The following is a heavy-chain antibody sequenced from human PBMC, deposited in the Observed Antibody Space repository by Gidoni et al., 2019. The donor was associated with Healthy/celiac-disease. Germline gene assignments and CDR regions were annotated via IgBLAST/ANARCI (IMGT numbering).Heavy chain of an antibody. CDR3: TTESSGLYFDY. Sequence: EVQLVEAGGGLVKHGGSRRLSCADSGLTFSNAWMSWVRQAPGKGLKWVGRIKSKTDGGTTDYAAPVQGRFTISRYYSKNTLYLQMNSLKTEDTAVYYCTTESSGLYFDYWGQGTLVTVSS. D-gene: IGHD6-19*01. J-gene: IGHJ4*02. V-gene: IGHV3-15*01. CDR1: GLTFSNAW. CDR2: IKSKTDGGTT.